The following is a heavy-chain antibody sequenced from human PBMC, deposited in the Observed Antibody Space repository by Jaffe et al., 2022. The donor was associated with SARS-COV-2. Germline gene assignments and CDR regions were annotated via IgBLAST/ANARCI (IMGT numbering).Heavy chain of an antibody. CDR2: ISSDGSDK. CDR3: AKHQPMDY. V-gene: IGHV3-30*18. J-gene: IGHJ4*02. Sequence: QVQLVESGGGVVQPGRSLRLSCAASGFSFSSYGMHWVRQAPGKGLEWVAVISSDGSDKYYADSVKGRFTISRDNSKSTLYLQMISLRAEDTAVYYCAKHQPMDYWGQGTLVTVSS. CDR1: GFSFSSYG.